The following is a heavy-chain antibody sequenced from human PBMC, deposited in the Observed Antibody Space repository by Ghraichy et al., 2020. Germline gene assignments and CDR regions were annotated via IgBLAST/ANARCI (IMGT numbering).Heavy chain of an antibody. CDR2: ISSSSSTI. J-gene: IGHJ4*02. D-gene: IGHD2-2*01. Sequence: LSLTCAASGFTFSSYSMNWVRQAPGKGLEWVSYISSSSSTIYYADSVKGRFTISRDNAKNSLYLQMNSLRAEDTAVFYCASRYCTTTNCYSFDYWGQGTLVTVSS. CDR3: ASRYCTTTNCYSFDY. CDR1: GFTFSSYS. V-gene: IGHV3-48*04.